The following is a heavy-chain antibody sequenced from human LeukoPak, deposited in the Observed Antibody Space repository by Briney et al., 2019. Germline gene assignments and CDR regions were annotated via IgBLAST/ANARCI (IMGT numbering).Heavy chain of an antibody. J-gene: IGHJ4*02. CDR2: ISGSGGST. Sequence: SGGSLRLSCAASGFTFSSYAMSWVRQAPGEGLEWVSAISGSGGSTYYADSVKGRFTISRDNAKNTLYLQMNSLRAEDTAVYYCARGLQYGYWGQGTLVTVSS. CDR3: ARGLQYGY. D-gene: IGHD5-24*01. CDR1: GFTFSSYA. V-gene: IGHV3-23*01.